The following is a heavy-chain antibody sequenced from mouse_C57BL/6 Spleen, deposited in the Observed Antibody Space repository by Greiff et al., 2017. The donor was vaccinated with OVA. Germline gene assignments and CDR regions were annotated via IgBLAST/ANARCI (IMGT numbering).Heavy chain of an antibody. D-gene: IGHD1-1*01. J-gene: IGHJ1*03. CDR1: GYTITSDY. CDR3: ARRDTTVVSYWYFDV. CDR2: ISHSGST. V-gene: IGHV3-8*01. Sequence: DVQLQESGPGLVKPSQTLSLTCSATGYTITSDYWNWIRKFPGNKLEYMGYISHSGSTYYNPSLKSRNSITRDTSTNQYYLQLNSVTTEDTATYYCARRDTTVVSYWYFDVWGTGTTVTVSS.